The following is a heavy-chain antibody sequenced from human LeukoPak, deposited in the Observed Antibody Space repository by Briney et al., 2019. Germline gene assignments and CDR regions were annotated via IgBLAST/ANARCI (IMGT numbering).Heavy chain of an antibody. V-gene: IGHV5-51*01. Sequence: GESLKISCKGSGYSFTYWIGWVRQMPGKGLEWMGIIYSGDSHTKYSPSFQGRVTISADKSISTAYLQWSSLKASDTAMYYCARPMYYYGSGSYSKIHYFDYWGQGTLVTVSS. D-gene: IGHD3-10*01. J-gene: IGHJ4*02. CDR2: IYSGDSHT. CDR3: ARPMYYYGSGSYSKIHYFDY. CDR1: GYSFTYW.